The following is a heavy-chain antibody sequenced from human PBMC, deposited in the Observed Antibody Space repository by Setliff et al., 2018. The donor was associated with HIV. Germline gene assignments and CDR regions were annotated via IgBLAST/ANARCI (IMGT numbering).Heavy chain of an antibody. V-gene: IGHV4-59*13. CDR3: ARDKGYNSFDY. CDR2: IYYGVST. D-gene: IGHD5-18*01. CDR1: GGSISSYY. J-gene: IGHJ4*02. Sequence: PSETLSLTCTVSGGSISSYYWSWIRQPPGKGLEWIAYIYYGVSTNYNPSLKSRVTISVDTSKNQFSLKLSSVTAADTAVYYCARDKGYNSFDYWGQGTLVTVS.